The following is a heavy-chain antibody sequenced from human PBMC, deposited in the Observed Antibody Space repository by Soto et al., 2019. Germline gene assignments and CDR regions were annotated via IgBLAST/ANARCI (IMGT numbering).Heavy chain of an antibody. V-gene: IGHV3-48*02. Sequence: GGSLRLSCAASGFTFSSYSMNWVRQAPGKGLEWVSYISSSSSTIYYADSVKGRFTISRDNAKNSLYLQMNSLRDEDTAVYYCARLPWFFGVVITGDWFDPWGQGTLVTVSS. D-gene: IGHD3-3*01. CDR3: ARLPWFFGVVITGDWFDP. J-gene: IGHJ5*02. CDR2: ISSSSSTI. CDR1: GFTFSSYS.